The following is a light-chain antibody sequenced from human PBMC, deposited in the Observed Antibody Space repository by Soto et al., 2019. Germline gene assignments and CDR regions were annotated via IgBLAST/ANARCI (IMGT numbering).Light chain of an antibody. Sequence: QSVLTQPRSVSGSPGQSVTISCTGTSTDVGAYNYVSWYQQHPGKAPKLIISDVYERPSGVPDRFSGSKSANTASLTISALQAEDEADYYSCSYGGSFYVFGTGTNVTVL. CDR3: CSYGGSFYV. CDR1: STDVGAYNY. CDR2: DVY. J-gene: IGLJ1*01. V-gene: IGLV2-11*01.